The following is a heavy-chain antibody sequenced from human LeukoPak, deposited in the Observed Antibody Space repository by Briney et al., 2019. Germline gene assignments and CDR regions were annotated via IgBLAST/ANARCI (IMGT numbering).Heavy chain of an antibody. Sequence: GSLRLSCAASGFTFSSYEMNWVRQAPGKGLEWVSYISSSGSTIYYADSVKGRFTISRDNAKNSLYLQMNSLRAEDTAVYYCAREVGATSVGAFDIWGQGTMVTVSS. V-gene: IGHV3-48*03. J-gene: IGHJ3*02. CDR1: GFTFSSYE. D-gene: IGHD1-26*01. CDR2: ISSSGSTI. CDR3: AREVGATSVGAFDI.